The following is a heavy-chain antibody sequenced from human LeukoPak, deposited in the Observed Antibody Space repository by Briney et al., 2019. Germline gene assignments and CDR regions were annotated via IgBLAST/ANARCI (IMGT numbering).Heavy chain of an antibody. J-gene: IGHJ4*02. CDR1: GLILSSYW. V-gene: IGHV3-7*01. Sequence: PGGSLRLSCGASGLILSSYWMSWVRQAPGKGLEWVADIKQDGSEKYYVDSEKGRFTISRDNAKNSLYLQMNSLRAEDTAVYYCARVGRHSGYDLYFDYWGQGTLVTVSS. D-gene: IGHD5-12*01. CDR3: ARVGRHSGYDLYFDY. CDR2: IKQDGSEK.